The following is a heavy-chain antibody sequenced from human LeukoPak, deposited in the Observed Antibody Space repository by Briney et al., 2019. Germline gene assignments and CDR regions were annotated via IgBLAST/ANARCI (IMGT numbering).Heavy chain of an antibody. D-gene: IGHD6-19*01. CDR2: ISAYNGNT. J-gene: IGHJ3*02. V-gene: IGHV1-18*01. CDR1: GYTFTSYG. CDR3: ARDKPYSSGWYDAFDI. Sequence: ASVKVSCKASGYTFTSYGISWVRQAPGQGLEWRGWISAYNGNTNYAQKLQGRVTMTTDTSTSTAYMELRSLRSDDTAVYYCARDKPYSSGWYDAFDIWGQGTMVTVSS.